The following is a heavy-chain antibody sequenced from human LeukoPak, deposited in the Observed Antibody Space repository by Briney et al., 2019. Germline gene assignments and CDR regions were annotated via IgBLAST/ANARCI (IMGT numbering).Heavy chain of an antibody. CDR1: GFTFSSHS. V-gene: IGHV3-21*01. CDR3: ARMYSSSSVTNY. CDR2: ISSSSSYI. Sequence: GGSLRLSCAASGFTFSSHSMNWVRQAPGKGLEWVSSISSSSSYIYYADSVKGRFNISRDNAKNSLYLQMNSLRAEDTAVYYCARMYSSSSVTNYWGQGTLVTVSS. D-gene: IGHD6-13*01. J-gene: IGHJ4*02.